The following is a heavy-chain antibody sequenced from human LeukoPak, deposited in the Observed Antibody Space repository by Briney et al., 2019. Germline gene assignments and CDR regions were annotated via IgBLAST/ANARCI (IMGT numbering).Heavy chain of an antibody. V-gene: IGHV4-38-2*01. J-gene: IGHJ6*03. CDR2: LYHSDSA. CDR3: ARQPASYYYYYIDV. Sequence: SETLSLTCAVSGYSISNGYYWVWIRQPPGRGLECIGSLYHSDSAYYNTSLRRRVSMSVDTSKNQFSLTLSFVTAADTAVYYCARQPASYYYYYIDVWGSGTTVTVSS. CDR1: GYSISNGYY.